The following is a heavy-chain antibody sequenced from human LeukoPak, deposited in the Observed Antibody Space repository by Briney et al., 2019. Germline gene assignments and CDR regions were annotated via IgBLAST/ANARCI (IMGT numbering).Heavy chain of an antibody. V-gene: IGHV1-69*05. J-gene: IGHJ6*03. CDR1: GGTFSSYA. CDR3: ARHPYSSSGDYGPDYFYMDV. CDR2: IIPIFGTT. Sequence: GASLKVSCKASGGTFSSYAFNWVRQAPGQGLEWIGRIIPIFGTTTYAQKFQGRVTITTDESTSTDYLEVSSLRSEATARYYYARHPYSSSGDYGPDYFYMDVWGKGTTVTVSS. D-gene: IGHD6-6*01.